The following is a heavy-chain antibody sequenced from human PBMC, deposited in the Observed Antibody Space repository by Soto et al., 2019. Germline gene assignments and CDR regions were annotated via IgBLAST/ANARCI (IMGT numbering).Heavy chain of an antibody. Sequence: GGSLRLSCAASGFTVSSNYMSWVRQAPGKGLEWVSVIYSGGSTYYADSVKGRFTISRDNSKNTLYLQMNSLRAEDTAVYYCARAPNNYYDSSGYYDYWGQGTLVTVSS. CDR3: ARAPNNYYDSSGYYDY. J-gene: IGHJ4*02. D-gene: IGHD3-22*01. V-gene: IGHV3-53*01. CDR1: GFTVSSNY. CDR2: IYSGGST.